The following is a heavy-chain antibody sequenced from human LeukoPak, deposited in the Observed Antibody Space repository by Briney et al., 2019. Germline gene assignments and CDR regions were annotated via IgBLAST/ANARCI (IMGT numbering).Heavy chain of an antibody. CDR2: ISAYNGYA. CDR1: GYTFTNYG. CDR3: ARVGLDTAAWHISWFDP. D-gene: IGHD5-18*01. J-gene: IGHJ5*02. V-gene: IGHV1-18*01. Sequence: ASVKVSCKASGYTFTNYGVSWVRQAPGQGLEWMGWISAYNGYANYAQKFQFRVTMTTDTSTSTAYMELRSLTSDDTAVYYCARVGLDTAAWHISWFDPWGQGTRVTVSS.